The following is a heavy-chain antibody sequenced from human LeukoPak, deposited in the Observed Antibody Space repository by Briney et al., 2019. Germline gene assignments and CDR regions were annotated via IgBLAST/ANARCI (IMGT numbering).Heavy chain of an antibody. J-gene: IGHJ4*02. CDR2: ISGGGGST. CDR3: AKSGSGNYYDRFDY. CDR1: GFTFGDYA. D-gene: IGHD3-10*01. V-gene: IGHV3-23*01. Sequence: GGSLRLSCTASGFTFGDYAMSWVRQAPGKGLEWVSVISGGGGSTYYADSVKGRFTISSDSSKNTLYLQMNSLRAEDTAVYYCAKSGSGNYYDRFDYWGQGTLITVSS.